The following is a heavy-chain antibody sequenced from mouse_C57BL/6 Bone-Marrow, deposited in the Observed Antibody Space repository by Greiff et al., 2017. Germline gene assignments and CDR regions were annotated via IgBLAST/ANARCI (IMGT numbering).Heavy chain of an antibody. D-gene: IGHD1-1*01. CDR3: ARAYGSSYGRFAY. Sequence: EVQLVESGPVLVKPGASVKMSCKASGYTFTDYYMNWVKQSHGKSLEWIGVINPYNGGTSYNQKFKGKATLTVDKSSSTAYMELNSLTSEDSAVYYCARAYGSSYGRFAYWGQGTLVTVSA. CDR2: INPYNGGT. J-gene: IGHJ3*01. V-gene: IGHV1-19*01. CDR1: GYTFTDYY.